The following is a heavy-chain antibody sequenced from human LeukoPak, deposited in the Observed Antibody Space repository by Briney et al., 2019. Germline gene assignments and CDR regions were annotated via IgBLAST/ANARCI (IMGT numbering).Heavy chain of an antibody. CDR3: ARESGSRLAGCDY. CDR1: GFTYRSYD. D-gene: IGHD6-13*01. CDR2: IWYDGSNK. J-gene: IGHJ4*02. V-gene: IGHV3-33*01. Sequence: GGSLRLSCAASGFTYRSYDMHLVRPAPGKGLEGETVIWYDGSNKYYVVSVKCRFTISRDNSKHTLYLQMNSLSATDTAVYYCARESGSRLAGCDYCGQGTLGTVSS.